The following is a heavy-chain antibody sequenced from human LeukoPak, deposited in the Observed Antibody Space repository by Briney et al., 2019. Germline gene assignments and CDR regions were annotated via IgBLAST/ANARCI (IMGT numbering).Heavy chain of an antibody. J-gene: IGHJ4*02. Sequence: GGSLRLSCAASGFTFTSYAMTGVGQAAGKGGEGVSGMSEGVGNTYYADSVKGRFTISRDHSKNTLYLQMNSLRAEDTALYYCAKREKGTTGRFFDYWGQGTLVTVSS. CDR2: MSEGVGNT. D-gene: IGHD4-17*01. CDR1: GFTFTSYA. V-gene: IGHV3-23*01. CDR3: AKREKGTTGRFFDY.